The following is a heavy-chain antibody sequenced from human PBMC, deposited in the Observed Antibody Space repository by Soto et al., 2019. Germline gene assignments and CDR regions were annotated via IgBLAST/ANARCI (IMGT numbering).Heavy chain of an antibody. V-gene: IGHV5-51*01. J-gene: IGHJ4*01. CDR2: IYPYDSDT. Sequence: GESLKISCKTSGYSFTSYWIGWVRQMPGKGMEWMGDIYPYDSDTRYSPSFQGQVTISADTSITTAYLQWSGLRASDTAMYFCARHLVGSTRGNFDYWGQGTLVTVSS. CDR1: GYSFTSYW. CDR3: ARHLVGSTRGNFDY. D-gene: IGHD2-2*01.